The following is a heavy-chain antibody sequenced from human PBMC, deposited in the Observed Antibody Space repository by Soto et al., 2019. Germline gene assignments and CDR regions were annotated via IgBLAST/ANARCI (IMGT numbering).Heavy chain of an antibody. CDR1: GVSISSGNW. D-gene: IGHD3-22*01. CDR2: VYNDGSA. J-gene: IGHJ4*02. Sequence: LTCDVSGVSISSGNWWSWVRQPPGKGLEWIAEVYNDGSANYHPSLESRATISVDRSKNQFSLRLSSVTAADTGKYYCARLVYDSRLNYLYFDHWGQGTLVTVSS. CDR3: ARLVYDSRLNYLYFDH. V-gene: IGHV4-4*02.